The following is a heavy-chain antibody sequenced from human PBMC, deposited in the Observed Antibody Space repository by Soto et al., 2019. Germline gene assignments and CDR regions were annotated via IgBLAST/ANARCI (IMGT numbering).Heavy chain of an antibody. J-gene: IGHJ4*02. CDR3: ARATIFGVVMADY. CDR1: GGSFSGYY. D-gene: IGHD3-3*01. V-gene: IGHV4-34*01. CDR2: INHSGST. Sequence: SETLSLTCAVYGGSFSGYYWSWIRQPPGKGLEWIGEINHSGSTNYNPSLKSRVTISVDTSKNQFSLKLSSVTAADTAVYYCARATIFGVVMADYWGQGTLVTVSS.